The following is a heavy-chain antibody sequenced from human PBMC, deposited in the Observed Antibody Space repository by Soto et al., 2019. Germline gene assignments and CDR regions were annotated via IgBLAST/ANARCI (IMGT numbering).Heavy chain of an antibody. CDR2: IYASGRT. CDR3: ARHFDVDPSLDQYYFDL. V-gene: IGHV4-4*07. CDR1: GVSITPYF. Sequence: QVQLQESGPGLVKPSETLSLTCTVSGVSITPYFWSWIRQPAGKAPGWVGNIYASGRTTYNPSLKSRVTLFVSQTQVSLRLTSVTAADTAVYYCARHFDVDPSLDQYYFDLWGRGALVTVSS. J-gene: IGHJ2*01. D-gene: IGHD3-9*01.